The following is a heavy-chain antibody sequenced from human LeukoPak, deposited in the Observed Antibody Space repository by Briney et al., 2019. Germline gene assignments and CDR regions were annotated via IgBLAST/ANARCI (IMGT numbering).Heavy chain of an antibody. CDR3: ARDNYYDTI. J-gene: IGHJ3*02. CDR2: IYYSGST. CDR1: GGSISSYY. V-gene: IGHV4-59*12. Sequence: SETLSLTCTVSGGSISSYYWSWIRQPPGKGLEWIGYIYYSGSTNYNPSLKSRVTISVDKSKNQFSLKLSSVTAADTAVYYCARDNYYDTIWGQGTMVTVSS. D-gene: IGHD3-22*01.